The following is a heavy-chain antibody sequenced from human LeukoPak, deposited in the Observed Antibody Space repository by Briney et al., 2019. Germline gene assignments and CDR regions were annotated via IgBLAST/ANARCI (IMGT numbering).Heavy chain of an antibody. CDR3: ARNLRPDFDY. J-gene: IGHJ4*02. V-gene: IGHV6-1*01. CDR1: GDSVTSSSSA. CDR2: TYYSYRWIY. Sequence: SETLSLTCVISGDSVTSSSSAWSWIRQSPSRGLEWLGRTYYSYRWIYDYAESVKGRITINQDTSKNEFSLQLNSVTPEDTAMYDCARNLRPDFDYWGQGTLVTVSS.